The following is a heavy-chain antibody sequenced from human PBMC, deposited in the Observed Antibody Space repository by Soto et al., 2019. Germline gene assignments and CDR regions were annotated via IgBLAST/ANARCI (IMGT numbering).Heavy chain of an antibody. CDR1: SGSIFSSNW. CDR2: TPHSGGA. Sequence: QVQLQESGPGLVKPSGTLSLTCAISSGSIFSSNWWSWVRQPPGKGLEWIGETPHSGGANYNPSLNSRVTISLAQSKNQFSLKLTSVTAADTVVYYCSSYLVMTGTRVFDHWGLGTLVTVSS. J-gene: IGHJ4*02. CDR3: SSYLVMTGTRVFDH. D-gene: IGHD1-1*01. V-gene: IGHV4-4*02.